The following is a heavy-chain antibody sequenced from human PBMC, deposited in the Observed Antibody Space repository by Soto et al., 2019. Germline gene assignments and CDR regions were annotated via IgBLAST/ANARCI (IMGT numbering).Heavy chain of an antibody. D-gene: IGHD2-8*01. CDR3: ARRVSAYYDF. J-gene: IGHJ4*02. CDR1: GASVSRYY. Sequence: QVQLQESGPGLVKPSETLSLTCTVSGASVSRYYVAWIRQSPGKGLEWIGFLYSSGSTNYNSSLKSRVTISVDTSKTQFSLRLSSVTAADTAVYYCARRVSAYYDFWGQGTRVIVSS. CDR2: LYSSGST. V-gene: IGHV4-59*02.